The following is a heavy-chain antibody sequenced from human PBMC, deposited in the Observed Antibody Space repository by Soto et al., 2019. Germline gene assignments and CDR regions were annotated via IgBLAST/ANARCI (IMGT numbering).Heavy chain of an antibody. CDR3: AREYSYGYLGFDY. J-gene: IGHJ4*02. CDR2: ILYDGSNK. V-gene: IGHV3-30-3*01. CDR1: GFTFSSYA. D-gene: IGHD5-18*01. Sequence: QVQLVESGGGVVQPGRSLRLSCAASGFTFSSYAMHWVRQAPGKGLEWVAVILYDGSNKYYADSVKGRFTISRDNSKNTLYLQMNSLRAEDTAVYYCAREYSYGYLGFDYWGQGTLVTVSS.